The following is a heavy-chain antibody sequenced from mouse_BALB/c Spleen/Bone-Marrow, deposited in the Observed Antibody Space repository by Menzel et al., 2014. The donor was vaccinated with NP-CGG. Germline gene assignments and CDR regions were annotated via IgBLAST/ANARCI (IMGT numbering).Heavy chain of an antibody. CDR3: ARSPHYYDLDY. J-gene: IGHJ2*01. D-gene: IGHD1-2*01. V-gene: IGHV1-7*01. CDR2: INPSTGYT. Sequence: SGAELAKPGASVKMSCKASGYTFXSYWMHWVKQRPGQGLEWIGYINPSTGYTEYNQKFKDKATLTADKSSSTAYMQLSSLTSEDSAVYYCARSPHYYDLDYWGQGTTLTVSS. CDR1: GYTFXSYW.